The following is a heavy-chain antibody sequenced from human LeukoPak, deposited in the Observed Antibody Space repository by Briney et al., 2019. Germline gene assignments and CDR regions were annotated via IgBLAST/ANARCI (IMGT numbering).Heavy chain of an antibody. CDR1: GGTFSSFA. D-gene: IGHD3-3*01. CDR2: IIPIFDTA. CDR3: ARSRDFWSGYPNWFDP. J-gene: IGHJ5*02. Sequence: GASVKVSCKASGGTFSSFAISWVRQAPGQGLEWMGGIIPIFDTAYYAQKFQGRVTITADKSTSTAYMELSSLRSEDTAVYYCARSRDFWSGYPNWFDPWGEGTLVTVSS. V-gene: IGHV1-69*06.